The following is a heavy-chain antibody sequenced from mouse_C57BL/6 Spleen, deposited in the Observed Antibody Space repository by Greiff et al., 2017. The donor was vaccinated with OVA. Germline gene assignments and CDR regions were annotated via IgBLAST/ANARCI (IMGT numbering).Heavy chain of an antibody. CDR1: GFTFSSYT. J-gene: IGHJ4*01. D-gene: IGHD2-4*01. Sequence: EVQLVESGGGLVKPGGSLKLSCAASGFTFSSYTMSWVRQTPEKRLEWVATISGGGGNTYYPDSVKGRFTISRDNAKNTLYLQMSSLRSEDTALYYCARGDYGGAMDYWGQGTSVTVSS. CDR3: ARGDYGGAMDY. V-gene: IGHV5-9*01. CDR2: ISGGGGNT.